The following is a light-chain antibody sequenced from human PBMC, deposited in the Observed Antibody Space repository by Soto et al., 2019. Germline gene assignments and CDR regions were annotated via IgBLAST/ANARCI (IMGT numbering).Light chain of an antibody. Sequence: QSVLTQPPSVSAAPGQKVTISCSGSSSNIGGNSVSWYQQLPGTAPKLLIYDDNKRPSGIPDRFSGSKSGTSATLGITEFQTGDEADYYCGSWDSSLSAYVFGTGTKV. CDR1: SSNIGGNS. CDR3: GSWDSSLSAYV. CDR2: DDN. J-gene: IGLJ1*01. V-gene: IGLV1-51*01.